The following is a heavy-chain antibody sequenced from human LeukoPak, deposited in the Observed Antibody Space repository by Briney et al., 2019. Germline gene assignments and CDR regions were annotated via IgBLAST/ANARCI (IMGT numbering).Heavy chain of an antibody. V-gene: IGHV3-48*04. J-gene: IGHJ4*02. D-gene: IGHD6-19*01. CDR3: VRGSRGWNGLDY. Sequence: GGSLRLSCAASGFTLSSFGMNWVRQAPGKGLEWVSYIGTTTSTIYYADSVKGRFTISRDNAKNSLYLQMNSLRAEGTAVYYCVRGSRGWNGLDYWGQGTLVTVSS. CDR1: GFTLSSFG. CDR2: IGTTTSTI.